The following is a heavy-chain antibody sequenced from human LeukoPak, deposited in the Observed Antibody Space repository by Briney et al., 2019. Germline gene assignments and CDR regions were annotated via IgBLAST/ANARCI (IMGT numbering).Heavy chain of an antibody. CDR2: MYTSGST. D-gene: IGHD1-1*01. J-gene: IGHJ5*02. CDR3: ARLRVVVGTRGPQWFDP. V-gene: IGHV4-4*07. Sequence: SGTLSLTCTVSGDSISSYYWSWIRQPAGKGLEWIGHMYTSGSTNYNPSLKSRVTMSVDTSKNQLSLKVRSATAADTTVYYCARLRVVVGTRGPQWFDPWGQGTLVTVSS. CDR1: GDSISSYY.